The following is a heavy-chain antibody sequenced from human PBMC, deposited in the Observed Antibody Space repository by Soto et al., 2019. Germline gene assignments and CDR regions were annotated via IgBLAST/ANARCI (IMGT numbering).Heavy chain of an antibody. D-gene: IGHD3-10*01. Sequence: VGSLRLSCAASEFTFSNAWMSWVRQAPGKGLEWVGRIKSKTDGGTTDYAAPVKGRFAISRDDSKNTLYLQMNSLKTEDTAVYYCTTSFYGSGSLYYYGMDVWGQGTTVTVSS. CDR2: IKSKTDGGTT. J-gene: IGHJ6*02. CDR3: TTSFYGSGSLYYYGMDV. CDR1: EFTFSNAW. V-gene: IGHV3-15*01.